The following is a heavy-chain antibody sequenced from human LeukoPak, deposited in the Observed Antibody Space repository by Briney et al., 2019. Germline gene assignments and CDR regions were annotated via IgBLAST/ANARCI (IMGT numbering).Heavy chain of an antibody. CDR1: GGSISSSSYY. CDR3: ARYVGYSSSWYPDYYYYYYMDV. CDR2: IYYSGST. Sequence: PSETLSLTCTVSGGSISSSSYYWGWIRQPPGKGLEWIGSIYYSGSTYYNPSLKSRVTISVDTSKNQFSLKLSSVTAADTAVYYCARYVGYSSSWYPDYYYYYYMDVWGKGTTVTVSS. J-gene: IGHJ6*03. V-gene: IGHV4-39*01. D-gene: IGHD6-13*01.